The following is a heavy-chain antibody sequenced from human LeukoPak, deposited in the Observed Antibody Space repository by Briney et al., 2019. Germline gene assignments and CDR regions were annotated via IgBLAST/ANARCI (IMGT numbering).Heavy chain of an antibody. CDR2: ISSSSSYI. J-gene: IGHJ5*02. CDR3: ARRTLKEFCSSPSCYSPCFPLGFDP. CDR1: GFTFSSYS. D-gene: IGHD2-2*01. V-gene: IGHV3-21*01. Sequence: PGGSLRLSCAASGFTFSSYSMNWVRQAPGKGLEWVSSISSSSSYIYYADSVKGRFTISRDNAKNSLYLQMNSLRAEDTAVYYCARRTLKEFCSSPSCYSPCFPLGFDPGGQGPLVTVSS.